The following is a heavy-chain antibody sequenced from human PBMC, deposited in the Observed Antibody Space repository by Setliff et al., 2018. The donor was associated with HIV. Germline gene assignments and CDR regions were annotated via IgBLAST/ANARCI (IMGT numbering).Heavy chain of an antibody. CDR2: INPNSGDT. D-gene: IGHD6-13*01. J-gene: IGHJ1*01. Sequence: ASVKVSCKASGYTFTDYYIHWVRQAPGQGLEWMGWINPNSGDTGYAQKFQGRVIMTRDTSISTAYMELSSLTSADTAVYYCATDPGYSSTWYSESFQHWGQGTVVTVSS. CDR3: ATDPGYSSTWYSESFQH. V-gene: IGHV1-8*02. CDR1: GYTFTDYY.